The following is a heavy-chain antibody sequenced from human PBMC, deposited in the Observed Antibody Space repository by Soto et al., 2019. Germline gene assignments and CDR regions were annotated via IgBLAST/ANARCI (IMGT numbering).Heavy chain of an antibody. J-gene: IGHJ3*02. CDR2: ISSGSTTI. D-gene: IGHD3-10*02. V-gene: IGHV3-48*02. CDR1: GFTFSTYA. CDR3: ARGGYYVQKGFNI. Sequence: GGSLRLSCAASGFTFSTYAINWVRQAPGKGLEWLSYISSGSTTIFYAGSVKGRFTVSRDNAKNSMYLQMNGLRDEDTAVYYCARGGYYVQKGFNIWGQGTMVTVSS.